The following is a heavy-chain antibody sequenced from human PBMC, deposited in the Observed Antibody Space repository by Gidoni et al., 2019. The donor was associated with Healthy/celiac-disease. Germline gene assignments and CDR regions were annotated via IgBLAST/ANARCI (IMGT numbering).Heavy chain of an antibody. CDR3: ASLFSRVAGGTGQSQDSSSFP. J-gene: IGHJ5*02. CDR2: ISSSSSTI. V-gene: IGHV3-48*01. CDR1: GCTFRSYR. Sequence: EVQLVESGGGLVQPGGSLRLSCAASGCTFRSYRMNLVRQAPGKGLEWFSYISSSSSTIDYADAVKGRFTISRDNAKNSLYLQRNSLRAEDTAVYYCASLFSRVAGGTGQSQDSSSFPWGQGTLVTVSS. D-gene: IGHD6-13*01.